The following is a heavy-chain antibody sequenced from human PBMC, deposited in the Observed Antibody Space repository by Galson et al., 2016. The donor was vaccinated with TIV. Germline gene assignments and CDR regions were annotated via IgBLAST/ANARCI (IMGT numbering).Heavy chain of an antibody. D-gene: IGHD3-22*01. CDR2: IYSAGGT. Sequence: SLRLSCAASGFTVSSNFMSWVRQAPGKGLEWVSLIYSAGGTFYADSVKGRFTISRDNSKNTVFLRMNSLRPEDTAVYYCAITTENHYYGLDVWGQGTTVTVSS. J-gene: IGHJ6*02. CDR3: AITTENHYYGLDV. V-gene: IGHV3-66*01. CDR1: GFTVSSNF.